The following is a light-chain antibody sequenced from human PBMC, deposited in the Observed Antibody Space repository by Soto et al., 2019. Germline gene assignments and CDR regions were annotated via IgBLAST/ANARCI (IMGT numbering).Light chain of an antibody. V-gene: IGKV1-5*01. J-gene: IGKJ1*01. CDR3: QQYNSNAPGWT. CDR2: DAS. CDR1: QSIRSW. Sequence: DIQMTQSPSTLSASVGDRVTITCRASQSIRSWLAWYQQKPGKAPKLLIYDASSLESGVPSRFSGSGSGTEFTRTISDSQSDDFSTNYCQQYNSNAPGWTFGQGTKVEIK.